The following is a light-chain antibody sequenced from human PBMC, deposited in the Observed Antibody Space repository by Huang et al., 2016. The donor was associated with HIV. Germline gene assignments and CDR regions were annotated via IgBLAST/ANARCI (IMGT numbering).Light chain of an antibody. CDR3: QQYDKWPCT. J-gene: IGKJ2*02. Sequence: EIVMTQSPATLPVSPVERATLSCRASQSVSTNLAWYQQIPGQAPRLLIYGTSNRATGLPDRFSGSGSGTEFTLTISSLQSEDFAVYYCQQYDKWPCTFGQGTKLEIK. V-gene: IGKV3-15*01. CDR2: GTS. CDR1: QSVSTN.